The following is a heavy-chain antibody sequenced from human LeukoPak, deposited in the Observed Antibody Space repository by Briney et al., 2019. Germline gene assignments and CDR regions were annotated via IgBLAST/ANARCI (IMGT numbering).Heavy chain of an antibody. D-gene: IGHD3-10*01. Sequence: GGSLRLSCVASGVTLSNYAMSWARQAPGKGLEWVSGISSSGSGGNTYYADSVKGRFTISRDNSRSTLYLQMNSLRPEDTAICYCAREGYYGSGSPPSLYFDYWGQGTLVTVSS. CDR1: GVTLSNYA. V-gene: IGHV3-23*01. J-gene: IGHJ4*02. CDR2: ISSSGSGGNT. CDR3: AREGYYGSGSPPSLYFDY.